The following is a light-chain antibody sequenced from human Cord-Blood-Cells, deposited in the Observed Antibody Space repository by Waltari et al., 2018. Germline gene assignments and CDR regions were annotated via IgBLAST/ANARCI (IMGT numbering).Light chain of an antibody. CDR3: MQALQTPLT. J-gene: IGKJ4*01. V-gene: IGKV2-28*01. CDR1: QSLLHSNGYNY. CDR2: LGS. Sequence: DIVMTQSPLSLPVNPGEPASISCRSSQSLLHSNGYNYLDWYLQKPGQSPQLLIYLGSNRVSGVPDRFSGSGSGTDFTLKISRVEAEDVGVYYCMQALQTPLTFGGGTKVEIK.